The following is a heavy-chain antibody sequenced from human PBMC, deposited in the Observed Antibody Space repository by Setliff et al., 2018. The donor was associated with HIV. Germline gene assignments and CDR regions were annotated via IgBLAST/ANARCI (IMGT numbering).Heavy chain of an antibody. V-gene: IGHV1-2*06. D-gene: IGHD6-6*01. CDR2: ISPNNGAA. J-gene: IGHJ3*01. Sequence: ASVKVSCKASGYTFTTHDNTHDINWVRQAPGQGLEWIGRISPNNGAAEYAPKFQGRVSMTLDTSISTAYLEIPRLTSDDAAVYFCARPRVFDSFDVWGQGTKVTVSS. CDR1: GYTFTTHDNTHD. CDR3: ARPRVFDSFDV.